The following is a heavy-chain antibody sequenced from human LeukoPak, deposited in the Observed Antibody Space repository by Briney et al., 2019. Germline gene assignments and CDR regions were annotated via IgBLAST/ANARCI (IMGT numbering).Heavy chain of an antibody. Sequence: SETLSLTCTVSGGSISNYHWSWIRQPPGKGLEWIGYIYYSGSTNYNPSLKNRVTISLDTSKNQVSLRLSSVTAADTAVYYCARKDGDWWGQGTLVTVSS. V-gene: IGHV4-59*08. J-gene: IGHJ4*02. CDR1: GGSISNYH. CDR2: IYYSGST. CDR3: ARKDGDW. D-gene: IGHD3-9*01.